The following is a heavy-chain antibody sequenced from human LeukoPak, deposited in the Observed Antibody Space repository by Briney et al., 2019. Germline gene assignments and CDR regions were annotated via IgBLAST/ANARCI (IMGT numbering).Heavy chain of an antibody. Sequence: RGSLRLSCSASGFTFSNYDRHWVRPAPGKGLEWVASTQLDGRKRFHADSVKGRFTASRDTSNNIVYMQKNKLRADDTAVYFSAKKGRGFNIGGPYFDRWGQGTLVAVSA. CDR1: GFTFSNYD. CDR2: TQLDGRKR. J-gene: IGHJ4*02. D-gene: IGHD2/OR15-2a*01. CDR3: AKKGRGFNIGGPYFDR. V-gene: IGHV3-30*02.